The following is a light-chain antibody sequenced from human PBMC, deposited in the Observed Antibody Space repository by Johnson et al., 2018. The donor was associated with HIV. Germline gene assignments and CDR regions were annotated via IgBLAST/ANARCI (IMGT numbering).Light chain of an antibody. CDR1: NSNIGNNF. Sequence: QSVLTQPPSVSAAPGQKVTISCSGTNSNIGNNFVSWYQQFPGTAPRLLIYENNKRPSGIPDRFSASESGTSATLGITGLQTGDEADYYCGAWDSSLSAHYVFGTGTKVTVL. CDR3: GAWDSSLSAHYV. CDR2: ENN. V-gene: IGLV1-51*02. J-gene: IGLJ1*01.